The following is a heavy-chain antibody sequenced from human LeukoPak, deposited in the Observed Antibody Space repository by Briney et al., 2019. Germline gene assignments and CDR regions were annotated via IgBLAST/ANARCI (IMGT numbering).Heavy chain of an antibody. V-gene: IGHV5-51*01. CDR1: GYSFTSYW. CDR2: IYPGDSDT. D-gene: IGHD3-9*01. Sequence: GESLKISCKGSGYSFTSYWIGWVRQMPGKGLEWMGIIYPGDSDTRYSPSFQGQVTTSADKSISTAYLQWSSLKASDTAMYFCARRKDYDILTGSSQYYFDYWGQGTLVTVPS. J-gene: IGHJ4*02. CDR3: ARRKDYDILTGSSQYYFDY.